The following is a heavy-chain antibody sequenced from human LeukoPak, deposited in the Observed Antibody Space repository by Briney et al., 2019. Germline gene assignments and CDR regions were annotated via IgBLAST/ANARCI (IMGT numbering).Heavy chain of an antibody. V-gene: IGHV4-34*01. Sequence: PSETLSLTCAVYGGSLSGYYWSWIRQPPGKGLEWIGEINHSGSTNYNPSLKSRVTISVDTSKNQFSLKLSSVTAADTAVYYCARAVEDCSGGSCYSFGTKTFDYWGQGTLVTVSS. CDR1: GGSLSGYY. J-gene: IGHJ4*02. CDR3: ARAVEDCSGGSCYSFGTKTFDY. D-gene: IGHD2-15*01. CDR2: INHSGST.